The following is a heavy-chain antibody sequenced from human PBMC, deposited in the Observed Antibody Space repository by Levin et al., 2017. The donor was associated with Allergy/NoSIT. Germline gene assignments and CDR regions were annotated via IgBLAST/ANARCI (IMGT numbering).Heavy chain of an antibody. CDR1: GSTFITHS. J-gene: IGHJ4*02. D-gene: IGHD2-2*01. Sequence: GGSLRLSCTASGSTFITHSIHWVRQAPGQRLEWMGWINGDNGDTKHAQKFQGRVTITRDRSAGTAYMELSSLRSEDTAVYYCARRAEGYCTSISCPTPLDHWGQGTLVTVSS. CDR2: INGDNGDT. V-gene: IGHV1-3*01. CDR3: ARRAEGYCTSISCPTPLDH.